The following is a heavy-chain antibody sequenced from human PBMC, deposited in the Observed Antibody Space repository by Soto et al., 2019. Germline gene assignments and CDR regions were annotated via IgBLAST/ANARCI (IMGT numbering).Heavy chain of an antibody. V-gene: IGHV1-58*02. CDR2: IVVGSGNT. J-gene: IGHJ5*02. Sequence: SVKVSCKASGFTFTSSAMQWVRQARGQRLEWIGWIVVGSGNTNYAQKFQERVTITRDMSTSTAYMELSSLRSEDTAVYYCARAYSDANWFDPWGQGTLVTVSS. D-gene: IGHD1-26*01. CDR3: ARAYSDANWFDP. CDR1: GFTFTSSA.